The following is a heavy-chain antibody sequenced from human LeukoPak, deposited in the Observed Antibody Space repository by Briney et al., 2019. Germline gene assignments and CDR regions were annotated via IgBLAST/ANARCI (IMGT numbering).Heavy chain of an antibody. Sequence: SQTLSLTCTVSGGFISSYYWSWLRQPAGKGLEWIGRIYTSGSTNYNPSLKSRVTMSVDTSKNQFSLKLSSVTAADTAVYYCARDGVGATPDAFDIWGQGTMVTVSS. CDR3: ARDGVGATPDAFDI. D-gene: IGHD1-26*01. CDR2: IYTSGST. V-gene: IGHV4-4*07. J-gene: IGHJ3*02. CDR1: GGFISSYY.